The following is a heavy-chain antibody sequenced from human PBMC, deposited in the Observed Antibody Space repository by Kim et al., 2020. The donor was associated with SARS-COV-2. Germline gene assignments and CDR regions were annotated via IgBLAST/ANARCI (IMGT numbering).Heavy chain of an antibody. J-gene: IGHJ6*01. CDR2: ISYDGSNK. Sequence: GGSLRLSCAASGFTFSSYAMHWVRQAPGKGLEWVAVISYDGSNKYYADSVKGRFTISRDNSKNTLYLQMNSLRAEDTAVYYCASSPLDVDTAMVMGYYY. D-gene: IGHD5-18*01. CDR1: GFTFSSYA. CDR3: ASSPLDVDTAMVMGYYY. V-gene: IGHV3-30*04.